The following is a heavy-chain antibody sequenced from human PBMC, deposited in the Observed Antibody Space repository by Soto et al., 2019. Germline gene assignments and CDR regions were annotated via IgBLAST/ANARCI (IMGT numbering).Heavy chain of an antibody. Sequence: ETLSLTCSVSGYSVSSSDYYWAWIRQPPGKGLEWIGSMFYSGLTYYNPSLKSRVTLSVDTSKNQFSVRLNSVTAADTAVYYCAPLSVSLSGPYGIHVWGQGTTVTVSS. D-gene: IGHD2-15*01. CDR2: MFYSGLT. J-gene: IGHJ6*02. CDR1: GYSVSSSDYY. CDR3: APLSVSLSGPYGIHV. V-gene: IGHV4-39*01.